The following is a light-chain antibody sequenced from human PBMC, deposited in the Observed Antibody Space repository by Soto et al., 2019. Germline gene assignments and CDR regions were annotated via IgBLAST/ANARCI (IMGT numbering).Light chain of an antibody. CDR3: QQYRDSLGT. J-gene: IGKJ1*01. Sequence: EIVLTQSPGTLSLSPGERATLSCRASQSVISTYLAWYQQKPGQAPRLLIYGASSRATGIPDRFSGSGSGTDFPLTISRLESEDFAVYYCQQYRDSLGTFGQGTKVEIK. V-gene: IGKV3-20*01. CDR1: QSVISTY. CDR2: GAS.